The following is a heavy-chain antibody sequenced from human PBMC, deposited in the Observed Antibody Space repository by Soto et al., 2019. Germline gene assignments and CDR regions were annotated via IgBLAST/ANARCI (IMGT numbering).Heavy chain of an antibody. Sequence: ASVKVSCKASGYTFTGYYMHWARQAPGQGLEWMGWINPNSGGTNYAQKFQGRVTMTRDTSISTAYMELNNLRAEDTAVYYCARDLADYIKGGDYWGQGTLVTVSS. J-gene: IGHJ4*02. CDR3: ARDLADYIKGGDY. V-gene: IGHV1-2*02. CDR2: INPNSGGT. CDR1: GYTFTGYY. D-gene: IGHD4-4*01.